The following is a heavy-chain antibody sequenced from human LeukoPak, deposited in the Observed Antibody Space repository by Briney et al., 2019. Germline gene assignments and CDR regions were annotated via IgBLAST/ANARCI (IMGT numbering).Heavy chain of an antibody. D-gene: IGHD3-10*01. V-gene: IGHV4-59*01. J-gene: IGHJ4*02. CDR3: ARLGPGGHGEFDS. Sequence: SETLSLTCTVSGGSISGFYWTWIRQSSGKGLEYIGYIYYSGNTNYNPSLKSRVTISVDTSKNQFSLKLTSVTAADTAIYYCARLGPGGHGEFDSWGQGALVTVSS. CDR2: IYYSGNT. CDR1: GGSISGFY.